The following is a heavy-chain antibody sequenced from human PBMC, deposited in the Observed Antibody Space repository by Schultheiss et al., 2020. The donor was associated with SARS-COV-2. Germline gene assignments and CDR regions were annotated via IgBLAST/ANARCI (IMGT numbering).Heavy chain of an antibody. Sequence: ASVKVSCKASGYTFTGYYMHWVRQAPGQGLEWMGRINTNTGNPTYAQGFTGRFVFSLDTSVSTAYLQISSLKAEDTAVYYCAREPEPLEQGYYYGMDVWGQGTTVTVSS. V-gene: IGHV7-4-1*02. CDR2: INTNTGNP. J-gene: IGHJ6*02. CDR1: GYTFTGYY. CDR3: AREPEPLEQGYYYGMDV. D-gene: IGHD6-13*01.